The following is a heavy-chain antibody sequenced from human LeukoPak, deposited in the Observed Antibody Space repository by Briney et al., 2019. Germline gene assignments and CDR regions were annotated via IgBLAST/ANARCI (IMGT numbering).Heavy chain of an antibody. CDR1: GGSISSYY. CDR2: IYCSGST. J-gene: IGHJ2*01. CDR3: ARQGGGFWYFDL. V-gene: IGHV4-59*08. D-gene: IGHD6-25*01. Sequence: SETLSLTCTVSGGSISSYYWSWIRQPPGQGLEWIGYIYCSGSTNYNPSLKSRVTISVDTSKNQFSLKLSSVTAADTAVYYCARQGGGFWYFDLWGRGTLVTVSS.